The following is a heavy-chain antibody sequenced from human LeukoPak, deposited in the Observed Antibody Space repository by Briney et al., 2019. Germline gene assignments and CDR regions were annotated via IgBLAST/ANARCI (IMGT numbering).Heavy chain of an antibody. CDR3: ARDFYGDPLYYYGMDV. CDR2: INPNSGGT. V-gene: IGHV1-2*02. Sequence: GASVKVSCKASGYTFTGYYMHWVRQAPGQGLEWMGWINPNSGGTNYAQKLQGRVTMTTDTSTSTAYMELRSLRSDDTAVYYCARDFYGDPLYYYGMDVWGQGTTVTVSS. CDR1: GYTFTGYY. D-gene: IGHD4-17*01. J-gene: IGHJ6*02.